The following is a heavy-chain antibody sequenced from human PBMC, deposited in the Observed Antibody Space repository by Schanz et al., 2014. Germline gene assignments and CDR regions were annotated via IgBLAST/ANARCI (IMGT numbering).Heavy chain of an antibody. CDR3: ARGGGPEDVFDI. D-gene: IGHD2-15*01. Sequence: QVQLVQSGAEVKKPGSSMKVSCKASGGTFNSYTINWVRQAPGQGLEWMGRIIPILGIANYAQKFQGRVTITADTSTSTVYLELSSLRSDDTAVYYCARGGGPEDVFDIWGQGTILTVSS. CDR2: IIPILGIA. CDR1: GGTFNSYT. J-gene: IGHJ3*02. V-gene: IGHV1-69*02.